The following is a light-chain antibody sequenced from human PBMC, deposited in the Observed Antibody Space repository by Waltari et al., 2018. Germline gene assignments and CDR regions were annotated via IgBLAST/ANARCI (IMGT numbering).Light chain of an antibody. V-gene: IGKV1-39*01. Sequence: DIQMTQSPSSLSASVGDRVTITCRASQTVSTFLNWYQQKSEKAPVVLIFGASILQSEVPSRFSGSGSGTDFTLTISSLQPEDFATYYCQQSYFTPLTFGGGTKVELK. J-gene: IGKJ4*01. CDR3: QQSYFTPLT. CDR1: QTVSTF. CDR2: GAS.